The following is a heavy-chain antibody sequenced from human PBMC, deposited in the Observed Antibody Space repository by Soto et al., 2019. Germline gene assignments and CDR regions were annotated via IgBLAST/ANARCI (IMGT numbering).Heavy chain of an antibody. J-gene: IGHJ4*02. Sequence: QVQLQESGPGLVKPSQTLSLTCTVSGGSISSGGYYWSWIRQHPGKGLEWIGYIYYSGSTYYNPSLKSRVTISVDTSKNQFYLKLSSVTAADTAVYYCAGVKDYGDYVYYFDYWGQGTLVTVSS. CDR1: GGSISSGGYY. CDR3: AGVKDYGDYVYYFDY. CDR2: IYYSGST. D-gene: IGHD4-17*01. V-gene: IGHV4-31*03.